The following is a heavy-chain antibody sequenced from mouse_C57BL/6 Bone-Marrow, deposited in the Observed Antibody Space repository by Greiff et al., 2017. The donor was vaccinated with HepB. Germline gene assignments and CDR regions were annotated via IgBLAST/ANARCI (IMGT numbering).Heavy chain of an antibody. Sequence: LVNPGASVKLSCKASGYTFTEYTIHWVKQRSGQGLEWIGWFYPGSGSIKYNEKFKDKATLTADKSSSTVYMELSRLTSEDSAVYFCARHGYYYGSSYPYAMDYWGQGTSVTVSS. CDR1: GYTFTEYT. CDR3: ARHGYYYGSSYPYAMDY. CDR2: FYPGSGSI. V-gene: IGHV1-62-2*01. D-gene: IGHD1-1*01. J-gene: IGHJ4*01.